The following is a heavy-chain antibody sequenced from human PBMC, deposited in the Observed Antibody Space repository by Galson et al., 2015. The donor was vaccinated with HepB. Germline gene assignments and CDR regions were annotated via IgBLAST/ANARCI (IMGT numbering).Heavy chain of an antibody. D-gene: IGHD3-16*01. CDR1: GFTFSSYA. V-gene: IGHV3-23*01. CDR2: ISGSGGST. Sequence: SLRLSCAASGFTFSSYAMSWVRQAPGKGLEWVSAISGSGGSTYYAGSVKGRSTISRDNSKNTLYLQMNSLRAEDTAVYYCAKEGGSYYYYGMDVWGQGTTVTVSS. CDR3: AKEGGSYYYYGMDV. J-gene: IGHJ6*02.